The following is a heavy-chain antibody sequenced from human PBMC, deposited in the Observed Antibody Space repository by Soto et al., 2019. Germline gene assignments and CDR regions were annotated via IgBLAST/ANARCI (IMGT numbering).Heavy chain of an antibody. D-gene: IGHD3-10*01. CDR2: ISAYNGNT. CDR1: GYTFTSYG. J-gene: IGHJ4*02. V-gene: IGHV1-18*01. Sequence: GASVKVSCKASGYTFTSYGISWVRQAPGQGLEWMGWISAYNGNTNYAQKLQGRVTMTTDTSTSTAYMELRSLRSDDTAVYYCARDRPPPVWESGRGGFDYWGQGTLVTVSS. CDR3: ARDRPPPVWESGRGGFDY.